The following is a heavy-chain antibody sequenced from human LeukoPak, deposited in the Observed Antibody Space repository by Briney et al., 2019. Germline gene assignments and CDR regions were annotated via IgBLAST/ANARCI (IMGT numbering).Heavy chain of an antibody. Sequence: GSLRLSCAASGFTPRIYWIHWVRHTPGERLVWVSRINNDGSGTIYADSVKGRFTISRDSATSTFYLQMNSLRSEDTAVYYCLNGVPGAMGGQGTLVTVSS. V-gene: IGHV3-74*01. D-gene: IGHD2-2*01. CDR3: LNGVPGAM. J-gene: IGHJ4*02. CDR1: GFTPRIYW. CDR2: INNDGSGT.